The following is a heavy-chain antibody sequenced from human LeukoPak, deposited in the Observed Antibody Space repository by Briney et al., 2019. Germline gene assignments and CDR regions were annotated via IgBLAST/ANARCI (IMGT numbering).Heavy chain of an antibody. CDR3: ARARLYSSGWYEEYYFDY. CDR2: ISACNGNT. Sequence: ASVKVSCKASGYTFTSYGISWVRQAPGQGLEWMGWISACNGNTNYAQKLQGRVTMTTDTSTSTAYMELRSLRSDDTAVYYCARARLYSSGWYEEYYFDYWGQGTLVTVSS. V-gene: IGHV1-18*01. CDR1: GYTFTSYG. D-gene: IGHD6-19*01. J-gene: IGHJ4*02.